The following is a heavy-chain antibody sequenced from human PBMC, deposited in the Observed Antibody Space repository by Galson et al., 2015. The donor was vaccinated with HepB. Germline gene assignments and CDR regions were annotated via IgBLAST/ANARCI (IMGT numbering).Heavy chain of an antibody. D-gene: IGHD3-3*01. CDR3: ARVWGYDFWGGYYTGYYHGLDV. V-gene: IGHV1-18*04. CDR2: ISAYNGNT. Sequence: SVKVSCKASGYTFTSYGISWVRQAPGQGLEWMGWISAYNGNTNYAQKLQGRVTMTTDTSTSTAYMELRSLRSDDTAVYYCARVWGYDFWGGYYTGYYHGLDVGGEGTTVTVSS. J-gene: IGHJ6*04. CDR1: GYTFTSYG.